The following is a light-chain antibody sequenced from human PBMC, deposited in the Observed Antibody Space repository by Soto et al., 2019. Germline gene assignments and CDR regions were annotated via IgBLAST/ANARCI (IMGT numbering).Light chain of an antibody. Sequence: VLTQPPSASGTPGQGVTISCSGSTSNIGSNYVYWYQQLPGTAPKLLIYRNNQRPSGVPDRFSGSKSGTSASLAISGLRSDDEADYFCATWDDSLNGFYVFGTGTKVT. V-gene: IGLV1-47*01. CDR3: ATWDDSLNGFYV. CDR1: TSNIGSNY. CDR2: RNN. J-gene: IGLJ1*01.